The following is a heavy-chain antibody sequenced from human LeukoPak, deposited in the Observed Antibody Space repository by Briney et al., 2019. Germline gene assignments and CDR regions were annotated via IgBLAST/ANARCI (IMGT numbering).Heavy chain of an antibody. D-gene: IGHD6-19*01. CDR1: GGTFSSYA. V-gene: IGHV1-69*01. J-gene: IGHJ5*02. Sequence: SVKVSCNASGGTFSSYAISWVREAPGQGLEWMGGIIPIFGTANYAQKFQGRVTITADESTSTAYMELSSLRSEDTAVYYCAGDWLVAGTRNNWFDPWGQGTLVTVSS. CDR2: IIPIFGTA. CDR3: AGDWLVAGTRNNWFDP.